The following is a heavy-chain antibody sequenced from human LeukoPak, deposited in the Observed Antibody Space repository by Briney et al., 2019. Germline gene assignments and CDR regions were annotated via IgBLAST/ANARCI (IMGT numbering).Heavy chain of an antibody. CDR3: ARDLIVGATRIGAFDY. V-gene: IGHV4-59*01. J-gene: IGHJ4*02. CDR2: IDYSGST. D-gene: IGHD1-26*01. Sequence: SETLSLTCTGSGGSISSYYWSWLRQPPGKGLEWIGYIDYSGSTNYNPSLKSRVTISVHTSKNQFSLQLSSLTAADTAVYYCARDLIVGATRIGAFDYWGQGTLVTVSS. CDR1: GGSISSYY.